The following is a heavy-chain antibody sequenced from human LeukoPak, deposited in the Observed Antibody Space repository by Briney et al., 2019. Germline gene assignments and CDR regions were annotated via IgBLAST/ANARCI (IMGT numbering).Heavy chain of an antibody. CDR2: IYRSGKT. CDR1: GFTFSSYA. Sequence: PGGSLRLSCAASGFTFSSYAMSWVRQAPGKGLEWIGAIYRSGKTYYNPSLKSRVTISVDTSKNQFSLKLSSVTAADTAVYYCARVDWTTDYWGQGTQVTVSS. D-gene: IGHD3-9*01. J-gene: IGHJ4*02. CDR3: ARVDWTTDY. V-gene: IGHV4-38-2*01.